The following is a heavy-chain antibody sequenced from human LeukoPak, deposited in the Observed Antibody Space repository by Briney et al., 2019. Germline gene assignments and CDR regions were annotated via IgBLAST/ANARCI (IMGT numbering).Heavy chain of an antibody. J-gene: IGHJ6*02. D-gene: IGHD2-15*01. CDR1: GFTFSSYA. CDR2: ISYDGSNK. CDR3: VKDIVVVVAATQPHYYYAMVV. V-gene: IGHV3-30-3*01. Sequence: GGSLRLSCAASGFTFSSYAMHWVRQAPGKGLEWVAVISYDGSNKCYADSVKGRFTISRDNSKNTLYLQMNSLRAEDTAVYYCVKDIVVVVAATQPHYYYAMVVWGQGTTVTVSS.